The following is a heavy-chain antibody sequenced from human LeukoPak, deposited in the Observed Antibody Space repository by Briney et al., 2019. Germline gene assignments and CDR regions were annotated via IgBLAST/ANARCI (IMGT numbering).Heavy chain of an antibody. Sequence: PSETLSLTCTVSGGSFTNYYWTWIRQPPGKGLEWIGYIYYSGSTNYNPSLKSRVTISVDTSKNQFSLRLSSMTDADTAVYYCARIRFAFGELGYFDFWGQGSLVTVSS. J-gene: IGHJ4*02. CDR1: GGSFTNYY. CDR3: ARIRFAFGELGYFDF. D-gene: IGHD3-10*01. CDR2: IYYSGST. V-gene: IGHV4-59*01.